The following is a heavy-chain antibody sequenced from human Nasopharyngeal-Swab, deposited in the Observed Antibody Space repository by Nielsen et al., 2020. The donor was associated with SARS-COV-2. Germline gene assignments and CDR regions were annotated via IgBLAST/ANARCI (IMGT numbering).Heavy chain of an antibody. CDR3: AKDGRYSGSYPLRPFDY. Sequence: GSLRLSCAASGFTFSSYAMSWVRQAPGKGLEWVSAISGSGGSTYYADSVKGRFTISRDNSKNTLYLQMNSLRAEDTAVYYCAKDGRYSGSYPLRPFDYWGQGTLVTVSS. CDR2: ISGSGGST. J-gene: IGHJ4*02. D-gene: IGHD1-26*01. CDR1: GFTFSSYA. V-gene: IGHV3-23*01.